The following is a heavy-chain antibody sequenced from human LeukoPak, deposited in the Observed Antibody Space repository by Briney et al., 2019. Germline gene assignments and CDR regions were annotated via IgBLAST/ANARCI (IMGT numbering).Heavy chain of an antibody. D-gene: IGHD6-13*01. Sequence: GGSLKLSCAASGFTFTSHGMSWVRQAPGKGLEWVSSISGGGKNTYYADSVKGRFTISRDNSKNMLFMQMNSLRAEDTAVYYCARLLTAAGTGDWGQGTLVIVSS. CDR2: ISGGGKNT. CDR1: GFTFTSHG. J-gene: IGHJ1*01. V-gene: IGHV3-23*01. CDR3: ARLLTAAGTGD.